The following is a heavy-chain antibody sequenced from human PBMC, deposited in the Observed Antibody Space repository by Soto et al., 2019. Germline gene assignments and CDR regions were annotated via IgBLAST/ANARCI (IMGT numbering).Heavy chain of an antibody. J-gene: IGHJ4*02. CDR1: GFTFTTYS. CDR3: AKDLRPDGVWDFDS. V-gene: IGHV3-23*01. Sequence: GGSLRLSFAASGFTFTTYSMVWVRQAPGRGPEWVSGIIQDGTTYYADSVKGRFTISRDNSWNTVYLQMANLRGEDTALYYCAKDLRPDGVWDFDSWGQGTLVTVSS. D-gene: IGHD4-17*01. CDR2: IIQDGTT.